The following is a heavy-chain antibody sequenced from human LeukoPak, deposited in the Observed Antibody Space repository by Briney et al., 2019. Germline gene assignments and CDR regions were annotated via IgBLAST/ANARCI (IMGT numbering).Heavy chain of an antibody. CDR3: AKDLGYYDSSGYYYWGTFDY. J-gene: IGHJ4*02. D-gene: IGHD3-22*01. CDR2: ISISSRTI. V-gene: IGHV3-48*01. Sequence: GGALRLSCAASGFTFSSYSMSWVRQAPGKGLEGVSYISISSRTIYYEDSVKVRFTISRDNAKNSMYLQMNSLRAEDTAVYYCAKDLGYYDSSGYYYWGTFDYWGQGTLVTVSS. CDR1: GFTFSSYS.